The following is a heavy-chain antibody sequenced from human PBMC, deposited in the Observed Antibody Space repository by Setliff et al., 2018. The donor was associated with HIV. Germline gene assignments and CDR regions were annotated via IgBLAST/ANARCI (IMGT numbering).Heavy chain of an antibody. CDR1: GGSITSHY. CDR3: AREIYGGNSRPFDY. CDR2: MYNSGST. J-gene: IGHJ4*02. D-gene: IGHD4-17*01. V-gene: IGHV4-59*11. Sequence: SETLSLTCTVSGGSITSHYWSWIRQPPGKGLEWIGYMYNSGSTNYNPSLKSRVTISVDTSKNQFSLNLSSVTAADTAVYYCAREIYGGNSRPFDYWGQGTLVTVSS.